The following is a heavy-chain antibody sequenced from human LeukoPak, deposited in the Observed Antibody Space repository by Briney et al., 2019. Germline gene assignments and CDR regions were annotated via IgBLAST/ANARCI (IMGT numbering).Heavy chain of an antibody. D-gene: IGHD3-9*01. J-gene: IGHJ3*02. CDR2: ISSSSSYI. CDR1: GFTFSSYS. Sequence: GGSLRLSCAASGFTFSSYSMNWVRQAPGKGLEWVSSISSSSSYIYYADSVKGRFTISRDNAKNSLYLQMNSLRAEDTAVYYCARDVSGNRGGLVILTGYYHDAFDIWGQGTMVTVSS. CDR3: ARDVSGNRGGLVILTGYYHDAFDI. V-gene: IGHV3-21*01.